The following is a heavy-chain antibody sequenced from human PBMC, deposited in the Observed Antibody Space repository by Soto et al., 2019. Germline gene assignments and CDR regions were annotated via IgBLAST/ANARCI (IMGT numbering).Heavy chain of an antibody. CDR1: GFTFGNYV. CDR3: AKDARPTT. Sequence: PVGSLRLSCAASGFTFGNYVMTWVRQAPGKGLEWVSTINESGSKTYYADSVKGRFTISSDKSKNTLSLQMNSLRAEDTAVYFCAKDARPTTWGQGTLVTVSS. V-gene: IGHV3-23*01. CDR2: INESGSKT. J-gene: IGHJ5*02.